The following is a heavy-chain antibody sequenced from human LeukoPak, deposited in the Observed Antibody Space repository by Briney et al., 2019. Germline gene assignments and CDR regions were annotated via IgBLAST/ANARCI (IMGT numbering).Heavy chain of an antibody. D-gene: IGHD3-3*01. CDR1: GGSFSGYY. CDR3: AKANSITIFGVISPVDY. J-gene: IGHJ4*02. CDR2: INHSGST. Sequence: SETLSLTCAVYGGSFSGYYWSWIRQLPGKGLEWIGEINHSGSTNYNPSLKSRVTISVDTSKNQFSLKLSSVTAADTAVYYCAKANSITIFGVISPVDYWGQGTLVTVSS. V-gene: IGHV4-34*01.